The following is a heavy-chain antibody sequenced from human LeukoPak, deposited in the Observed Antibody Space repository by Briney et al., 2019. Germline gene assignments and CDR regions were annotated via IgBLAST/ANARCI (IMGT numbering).Heavy chain of an antibody. CDR1: GYTFTSYG. J-gene: IGHJ6*02. CDR3: ARDGDGVLLWFGESTHDYYYYGMDV. D-gene: IGHD3-10*01. CDR2: ISAYNGNT. V-gene: IGHV1-18*01. Sequence: ASVKVSCKASGYTFTSYGISWVRQAPGQGLAWMGWISAYNGNTNYAQKLQGRVTMATDTSTSTAYMELRSLRSDDTAVYYCARDGDGVLLWFGESTHDYYYYGMDVWGQGTTVTVSS.